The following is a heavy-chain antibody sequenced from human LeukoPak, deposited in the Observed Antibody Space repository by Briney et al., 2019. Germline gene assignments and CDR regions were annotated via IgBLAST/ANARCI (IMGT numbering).Heavy chain of an antibody. CDR3: ARGGSGWPTPIDY. D-gene: IGHD6-19*01. CDR2: ISSSSSYI. J-gene: IGHJ4*02. Sequence: PGGSLRRSCAASGFTFSSYSMNWVRQAPGKGLEWVSSISSSSSYIDYADSVKGRFTISRDNAKNSLYLQMNSLRAEDTDVYYCARGGSGWPTPIDYWGQGTLVTVSS. V-gene: IGHV3-21*01. CDR1: GFTFSSYS.